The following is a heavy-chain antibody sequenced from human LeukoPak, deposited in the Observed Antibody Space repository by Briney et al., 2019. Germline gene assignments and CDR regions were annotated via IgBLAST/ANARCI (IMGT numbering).Heavy chain of an antibody. D-gene: IGHD2-2*01. Sequence: ASVKVSCKASGYTFTGYYMHWVRQAPGQGLEWMGWINPNSGGTNYAQKFQGRVTMTRDTSISTAYMEPSRLRSDDTAVYYCARGSRYCSSTSCYDYYYYYMEVWGKGTTVTVSS. CDR1: GYTFTGYY. CDR2: INPNSGGT. V-gene: IGHV1-2*02. J-gene: IGHJ6*03. CDR3: ARGSRYCSSTSCYDYYYYYMEV.